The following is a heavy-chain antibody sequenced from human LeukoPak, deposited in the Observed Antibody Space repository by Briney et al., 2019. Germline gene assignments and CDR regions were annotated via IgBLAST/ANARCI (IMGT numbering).Heavy chain of an antibody. CDR3: ASPQSSTYYYGSGSYYTRAFDI. J-gene: IGHJ3*02. D-gene: IGHD3-10*01. V-gene: IGHV4-4*07. Sequence: SETLSLTCTVSGGSISSYYWSWIRQPAGKGLDWIGRIYARGSTNYNPSLKSRVTISVDASKNQFSLKLSSVTAADTAVYYCASPQSSTYYYGSGSYYTRAFDIWGQGTMVTVSS. CDR2: IYARGST. CDR1: GGSISSYY.